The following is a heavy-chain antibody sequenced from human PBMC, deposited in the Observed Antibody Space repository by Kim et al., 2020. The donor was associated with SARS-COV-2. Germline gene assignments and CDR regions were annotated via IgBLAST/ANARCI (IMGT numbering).Heavy chain of an antibody. CDR2: IYHSGST. CDR3: AREAYKYYYGSGSYLFYYGMDV. V-gene: IGHV4-4*02. D-gene: IGHD3-10*01. Sequence: SETLSLTCAVSGGSISSSNWWSWVRQPPGKGLEWIGEIYHSGSTNYNPSLKSRVTISVDKSKNQFSLKLSSVTAADTAVYYCAREAYKYYYGSGSYLFYYGMDVWGQGTTVTVSS. CDR1: GGSISSSNW. J-gene: IGHJ6*02.